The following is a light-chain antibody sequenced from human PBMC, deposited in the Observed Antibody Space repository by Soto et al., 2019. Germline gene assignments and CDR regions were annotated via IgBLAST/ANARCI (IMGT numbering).Light chain of an antibody. CDR2: ANS. Sequence: QSVLTQPPSVSGAPGQRVTISCAGSSSSIGAGYDVHWYQQLPGAAPKLLIYANSNRPSGVPDRFSGSKSGTSASLAITGLPAEDEAAYYWQFYVSRLYGYVFGSGTRSPS. V-gene: IGLV1-40*01. CDR3: QFYVSRLYGYV. CDR1: SSSIGAGYD. J-gene: IGLJ1*01.